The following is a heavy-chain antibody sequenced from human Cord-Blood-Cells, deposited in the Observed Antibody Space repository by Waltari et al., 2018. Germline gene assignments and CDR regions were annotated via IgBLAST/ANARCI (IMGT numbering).Heavy chain of an antibody. V-gene: IGHV4-39*01. Sequence: QLQLQESGPGLVKPSETLSLTCTVSGGSISSSSYYWGWTRQPPGKGLEWIGSIYYSGSTYYNPSLKSRVTISVDTSKNQFPLKLSSVTAADTAVYYCARGDYDFWSGYYDYWGQGTLVTVSS. J-gene: IGHJ4*02. CDR2: IYYSGST. CDR3: ARGDYDFWSGYYDY. D-gene: IGHD3-3*01. CDR1: GGSISSSSYY.